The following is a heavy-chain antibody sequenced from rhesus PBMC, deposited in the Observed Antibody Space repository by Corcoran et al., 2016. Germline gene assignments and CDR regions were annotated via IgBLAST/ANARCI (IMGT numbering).Heavy chain of an antibody. J-gene: IGHJ4*01. CDR2: IETNGATT. CDR3: TRGASGAGDY. D-gene: IGHD6-31*01. CDR1: GISFRSAG. V-gene: IGHV3-22*01. Sequence: EVQLGETGGGLVQPGGSLRLACVASGISFRSAGFHWGRQAPGKGLQWVSAIETNGATTLYSDSVKGRFSISREIAENTLYLRMDSLRVEDTAVYYCTRGASGAGDYWGQAVLLTVSS.